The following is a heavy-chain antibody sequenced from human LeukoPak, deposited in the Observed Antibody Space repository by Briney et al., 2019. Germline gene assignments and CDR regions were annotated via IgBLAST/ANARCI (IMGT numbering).Heavy chain of an antibody. CDR3: TTGALGV. CDR2: IKSNIDGGTT. Sequence: GGSLRLSCAASGFTFNNAWMNWVRQGPVKGLEWVGRIKSNIDGGTTEYAAPVKGRFTISRDDSKNTLYLQMNSLKTEDTAVYYCTTGALGVWGQGTLVTVSS. CDR1: GFTFNNAW. D-gene: IGHD3-10*01. J-gene: IGHJ4*02. V-gene: IGHV3-15*07.